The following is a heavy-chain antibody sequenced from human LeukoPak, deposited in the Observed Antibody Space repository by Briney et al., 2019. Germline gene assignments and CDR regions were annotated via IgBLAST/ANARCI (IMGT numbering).Heavy chain of an antibody. CDR1: GSTFSNAW. V-gene: IGHV3-15*01. D-gene: IGHD4-17*01. CDR2: IKCKTDGGTT. Sequence: PGGSLRLSCAASGSTFSNAWMSWVRQAPGKGLEWVGRIKCKTDGGTTDYAAPVKGRFTISRDDSKNTLYLQMNSLKTEDTAVYYCTTEGPDYGDPIDYFDYWGQGTLVTVSS. CDR3: TTEGPDYGDPIDYFDY. J-gene: IGHJ4*02.